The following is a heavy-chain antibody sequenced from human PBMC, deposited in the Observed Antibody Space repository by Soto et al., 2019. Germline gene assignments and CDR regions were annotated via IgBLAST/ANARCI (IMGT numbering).Heavy chain of an antibody. J-gene: IGHJ4*02. D-gene: IGHD3-9*01. CDR3: ASGSPFDR. V-gene: IGHV4-30-2*01. CDR2: IYQSGST. Sequence: QLQLQESGSGLVKPSQTLSLTCAVSGGSISSGGYSWSWIRQPPGKGLEWIGYIYQSGSTYYNPSLKRRVAISEDRCKNQLSLKTSSVTAADTAVHYCASGSPFDRWGEGDLVTV. CDR1: GGSISSGGYS.